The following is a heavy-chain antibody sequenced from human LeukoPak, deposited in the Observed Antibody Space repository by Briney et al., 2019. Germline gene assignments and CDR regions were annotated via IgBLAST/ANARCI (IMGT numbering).Heavy chain of an antibody. V-gene: IGHV4-39*07. CDR3: ARAYDYVWGSYRYSGAFDI. J-gene: IGHJ3*02. CDR1: GGSISSSSYY. Sequence: SETLSLTCTVSGGSISSSSYYWGWIRQPPGKGLEWIGSIYYSGSTYYNPSLKSRVTISVDTSKNQFSLKLSSVTAADTAVYYCARAYDYVWGSYRYSGAFDIWGQGTMVTVSS. D-gene: IGHD3-16*02. CDR2: IYYSGST.